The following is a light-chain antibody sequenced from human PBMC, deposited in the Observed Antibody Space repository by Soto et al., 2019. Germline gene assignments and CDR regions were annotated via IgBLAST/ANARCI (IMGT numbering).Light chain of an antibody. Sequence: QSALTQPASVSGSPGQSITISCTGTSSDVGGYNYVSWYQQHPGKAPKLMIYEVSNRPSGVSNRFSGSKSGNMASLTISGLQAEDEADYYCESFTSSSTGVFGGGTKLTVL. CDR1: SSDVGGYNY. J-gene: IGLJ3*02. V-gene: IGLV2-14*01. CDR2: EVS. CDR3: ESFTSSSTGV.